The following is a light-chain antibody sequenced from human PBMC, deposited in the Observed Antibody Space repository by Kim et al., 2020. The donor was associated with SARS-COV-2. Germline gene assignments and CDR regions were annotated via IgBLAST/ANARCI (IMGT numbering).Light chain of an antibody. CDR1: QSVGSSY. Sequence: ETVLTQVPGTLSLSPGERVTLSCRASQSVGSSYLAWYQQKPGQAPRLLIYGASSRATGIPDRFSGSGSGTDFTLTISRLEPEDFAVYYCQQYYSSPGTFGQGTKLEI. CDR3: QQYYSSPGT. CDR2: GAS. J-gene: IGKJ2*01. V-gene: IGKV3-20*01.